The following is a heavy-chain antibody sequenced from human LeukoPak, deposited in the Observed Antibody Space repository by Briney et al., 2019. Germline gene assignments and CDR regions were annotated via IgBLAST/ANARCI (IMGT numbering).Heavy chain of an antibody. V-gene: IGHV3-23*01. J-gene: IGHJ4*02. D-gene: IGHD6-13*01. Sequence: GGSLRLSCAASGFTFSSYAMSWVRQAPGKGLEWVSAISGSGGSTYYADSVKGRFTISRDNSKNTLYLLMNSLRDEDTAVYYCARTIVAGGTDYFDYWGQGTLVTVSS. CDR3: ARTIVAGGTDYFDY. CDR1: GFTFSSYA. CDR2: ISGSGGST.